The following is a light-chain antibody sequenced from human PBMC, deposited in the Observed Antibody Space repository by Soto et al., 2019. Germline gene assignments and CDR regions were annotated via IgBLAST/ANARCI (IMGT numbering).Light chain of an antibody. CDR1: SSNIGSSS. J-gene: IGLJ1*01. CDR2: SNS. CDR3: AAWDYSLSAYV. Sequence: QSVLTQPPSASGTPGQSVTISCSGSSSNIGSSSVNWYQHLPGTAPNLLIYSNSRRPSGVPDRFSGSKSGTTASLTISGPQSEDEADYYCAAWDYSLSAYVFGTGTKVTV. V-gene: IGLV1-44*01.